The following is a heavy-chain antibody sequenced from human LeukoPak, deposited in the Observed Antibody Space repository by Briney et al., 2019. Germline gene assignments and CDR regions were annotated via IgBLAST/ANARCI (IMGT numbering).Heavy chain of an antibody. CDR3: AKDLTYSSGPEFDY. Sequence: PGRSLRLSGAASGFTFSSYGMHWVRQAPGRGLEWVAVIWYDGSNKYYADSVKGRFTISRDNSKNTLYLQMNSLRAEDTAVYYGAKDLTYSSGPEFDYWGQGTLVTVSS. CDR1: GFTFSSYG. V-gene: IGHV3-33*06. CDR2: IWYDGSNK. J-gene: IGHJ4*02. D-gene: IGHD6-19*01.